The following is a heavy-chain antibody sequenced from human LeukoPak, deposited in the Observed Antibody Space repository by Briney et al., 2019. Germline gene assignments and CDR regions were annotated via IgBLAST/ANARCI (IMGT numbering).Heavy chain of an antibody. J-gene: IGHJ6*02. D-gene: IGHD3-10*01. CDR2: IIPILGIP. V-gene: IGHV1-69*04. Sequence: ASVEVSFKTSEGTFSSYAISWGRQAPGQGLEWLGRIIPILGIPNYSQKFRGRVTFTADKSTSTAYMELSSLRSEDTAVYYCASVRGSGRAYHGMDVWGQGTTVSVSS. CDR3: ASVRGSGRAYHGMDV. CDR1: EGTFSSYA.